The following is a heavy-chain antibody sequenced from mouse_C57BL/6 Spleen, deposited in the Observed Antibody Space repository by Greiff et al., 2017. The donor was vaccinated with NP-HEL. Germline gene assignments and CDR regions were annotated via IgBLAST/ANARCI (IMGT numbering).Heavy chain of an antibody. CDR1: GFTFSSYG. CDR2: ISSGGSYT. CDR3: ARNYYGSSFLFDY. Sequence: EVKLVESGGDLVKPGGSLKLSCAASGFTFSSYGMSWVRQTPDKRLEWVATISSGGSYTYYPDSVKGRFTISRDNAKNTLYLQMSSLKSEDTAMYYCARNYYGSSFLFDYWGQGTTLTVSS. D-gene: IGHD1-1*01. J-gene: IGHJ2*01. V-gene: IGHV5-6*01.